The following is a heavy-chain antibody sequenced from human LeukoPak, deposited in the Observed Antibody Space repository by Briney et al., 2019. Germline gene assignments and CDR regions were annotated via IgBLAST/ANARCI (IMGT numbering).Heavy chain of an antibody. CDR1: GYTFTGYY. J-gene: IGHJ4*02. V-gene: IGHV1-46*01. CDR2: INPSGGST. D-gene: IGHD4-17*01. Sequence: ASVKVSCKASGYTFTGYYMHWVRQAPGQGLEWMGIINPSGGSTSYAQKFQGRVTMTRDTSTSTVYMELSSLRSEDTAVYYCARDRDYGDYYWIFDYWGQGTLVTVSS. CDR3: ARDRDYGDYYWIFDY.